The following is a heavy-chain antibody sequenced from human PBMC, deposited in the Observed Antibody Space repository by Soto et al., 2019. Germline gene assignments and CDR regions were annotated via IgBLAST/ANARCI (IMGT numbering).Heavy chain of an antibody. CDR1: GGSISSYY. CDR2: IYYSGST. J-gene: IGHJ4*02. V-gene: IGHV4-59*01. D-gene: IGHD3-16*01. CDR3: ERDAEPLCLYDY. Sequence: SDTLSLTCTVSGGSISSYYWSWIRQSPGKGLEWIGYIYYSGSTNYNPSLESRVTMSVDASKNQFSLKLSSVPAADTAVYCCERDAEPLCLYDYWGRGTLVPVSS.